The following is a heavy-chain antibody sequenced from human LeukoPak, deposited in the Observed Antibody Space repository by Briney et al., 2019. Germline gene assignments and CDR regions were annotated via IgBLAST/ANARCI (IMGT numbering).Heavy chain of an antibody. CDR1: GFTFSYSG. Sequence: GTLSLSCTASGFTFSYSGVSWVRPAPGKGLDWVSAISATGETTYYSDSVKGRFTISRDNSKNTLYLQMNSLRGDDTAIYYCAKGHSWIDFDYWGQGTLVTVSS. D-gene: IGHD5-12*01. V-gene: IGHV3-23*01. J-gene: IGHJ4*02. CDR2: ISATGETT. CDR3: AKGHSWIDFDY.